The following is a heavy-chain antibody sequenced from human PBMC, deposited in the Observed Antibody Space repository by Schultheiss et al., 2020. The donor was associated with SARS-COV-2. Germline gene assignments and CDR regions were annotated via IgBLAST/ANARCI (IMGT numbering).Heavy chain of an antibody. CDR2: IIPIFGTA. D-gene: IGHD6-19*01. J-gene: IGHJ4*02. CDR1: GGTFSSYA. CDR3: ARYVAVAGFDY. Sequence: SVKVSCKASGGTFSSYAISWVRQAPGQGLEWMGGIIPIFGTANYAQKFQGRVTITADKSTSTAYMELSSVRSEDTAVYYCARYVAVAGFDYWGQGTLVTVSS. V-gene: IGHV1-69*06.